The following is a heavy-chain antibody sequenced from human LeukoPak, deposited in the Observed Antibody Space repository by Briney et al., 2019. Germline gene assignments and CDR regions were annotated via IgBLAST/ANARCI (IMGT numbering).Heavy chain of an antibody. Sequence: GESLKISCKSSRYTFTSYWIGWVRQMPGKGLEWMGIIYPGDSDTRYSASFQGQVTISADKSISTAYLQRNSLKASDTAIYYCARRLRYCSGGSCYFGAFDIWGQGTRVTVSS. D-gene: IGHD2-15*01. CDR3: ARRLRYCSGGSCYFGAFDI. J-gene: IGHJ3*02. V-gene: IGHV5-51*01. CDR1: RYTFTSYW. CDR2: IYPGDSDT.